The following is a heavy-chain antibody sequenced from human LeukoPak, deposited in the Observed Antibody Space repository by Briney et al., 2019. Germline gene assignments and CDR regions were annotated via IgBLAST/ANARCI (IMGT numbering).Heavy chain of an antibody. J-gene: IGHJ4*02. CDR2: INHDGSEK. V-gene: IGHV3-7*01. CDR3: ARGHTAVTRHFDF. D-gene: IGHD4-17*01. Sequence: GGSLRLSCAASGFTFTTYWMTWVRQAPGKGLEWVANINHDGSEKYYVDSVRGRFTISRDDAKNLLYLDMNSLRAEDTAVYYCARGHTAVTRHFDFWGQGTLVTVSS. CDR1: GFTFTTYW.